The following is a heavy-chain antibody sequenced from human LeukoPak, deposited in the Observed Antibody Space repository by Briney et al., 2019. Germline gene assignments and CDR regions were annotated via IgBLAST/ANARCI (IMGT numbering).Heavy chain of an antibody. J-gene: IGHJ4*02. Sequence: NPGGYLRLYCAASGFTFSSYAMGWVRQAPGKGLEWVSSISSSSSYIYYADSVKGRFTISRDNAKNSLYLQMNSLRAEDTAVYYCARFPVGYYYVSSGRVLTFDYWGQGTLVTVSS. CDR2: ISSSSSYI. V-gene: IGHV3-21*01. CDR1: GFTFSSYA. CDR3: ARFPVGYYYVSSGRVLTFDY. D-gene: IGHD3-22*01.